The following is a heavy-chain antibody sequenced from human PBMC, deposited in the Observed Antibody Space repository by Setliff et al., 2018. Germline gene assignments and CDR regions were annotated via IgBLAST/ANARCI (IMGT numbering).Heavy chain of an antibody. D-gene: IGHD3-22*01. CDR3: ARDRISRYYDSGAHAFDI. CDR2: IKGDGSEK. J-gene: IGHJ3*02. V-gene: IGHV3-7*03. CDR1: AFTFKNYW. Sequence: PGGSLRLSCAASAFTFKNYWMSWVRQAPGKGLEWVANIKGDGSEKFYLDSVKGRCTISRDNAKNSLYLQMNSLRAEDTAVYYCARDRISRYYDSGAHAFDIWGQGTMVTVSS.